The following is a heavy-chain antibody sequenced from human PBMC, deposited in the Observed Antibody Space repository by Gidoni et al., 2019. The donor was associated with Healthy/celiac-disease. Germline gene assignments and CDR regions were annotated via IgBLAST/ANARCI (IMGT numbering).Heavy chain of an antibody. CDR2: INPSGGST. Sequence: QVQLVQSGAEVKKPGASVKFSCTASGYTFTSYYMHWVRQAPGQGLEWMGIINPSGGSTSYAQKFQGRVTMTRDTSTSTVYMELSSLRSEDTAVYYCAREEGQQLVRGPFDYWGQGTLVTVSS. D-gene: IGHD6-13*01. CDR1: GYTFTSYY. V-gene: IGHV1-46*03. J-gene: IGHJ4*02. CDR3: AREEGQQLVRGPFDY.